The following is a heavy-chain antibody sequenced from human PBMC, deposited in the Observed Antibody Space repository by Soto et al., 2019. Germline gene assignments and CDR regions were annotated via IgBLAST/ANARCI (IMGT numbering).Heavy chain of an antibody. D-gene: IGHD5-18*01. CDR1: GGSISSGGYY. CDR3: ARGSRIQLWSHFDY. J-gene: IGHJ4*02. CDR2: IYYSGST. Sequence: SETLSLTCTVSGGSISSGGYYWSWIRQHPGKDLEWIGYIYYSGSTYYNPSLKSRVTISVDTSKNQFSLKLSSVTAADTALYYCARGSRIQLWSHFDYWGQGTLVTVSS. V-gene: IGHV4-31*03.